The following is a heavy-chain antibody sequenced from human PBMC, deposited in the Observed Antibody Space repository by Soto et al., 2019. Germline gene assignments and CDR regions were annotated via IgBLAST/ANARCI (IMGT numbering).Heavy chain of an antibody. CDR3: ARSGGSGGYYYYYMDV. Sequence: GGSLRLSCAASGFTFSSYAMSWVRQAPGKGLEWVSAISGSGGSTYYADSVKGRFTISRDNSKNTLYLQINSLRAEDTAVYYCARSGGSGGYYYYYMDVWGKGTTVTVSS. CDR2: ISGSGGST. CDR1: GFTFSSYA. D-gene: IGHD2-15*01. J-gene: IGHJ6*03. V-gene: IGHV3-23*01.